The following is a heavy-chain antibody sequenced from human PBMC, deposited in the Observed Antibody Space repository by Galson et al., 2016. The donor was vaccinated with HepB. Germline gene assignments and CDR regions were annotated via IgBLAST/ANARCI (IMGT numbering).Heavy chain of an antibody. CDR3: AGHDIATSGFDI. J-gene: IGHJ3*02. V-gene: IGHV4-39*01. CDR2: IYYSGRT. D-gene: IGHD2-15*01. Sequence: SETLSLTCSVSGGSIRSGIYYWGWIRQPPGKGLEWIGSIYYSGRTYFNPSLKSRVTIFVDTTKNQFSLKLSSVTAADTAVYYCAGHDIATSGFDIWGQGTMVAVSS. CDR1: GGSIRSGIYY.